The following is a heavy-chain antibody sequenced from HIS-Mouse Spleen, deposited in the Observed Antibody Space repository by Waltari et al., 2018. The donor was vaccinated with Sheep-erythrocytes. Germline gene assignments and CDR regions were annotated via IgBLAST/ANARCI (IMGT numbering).Heavy chain of an antibody. D-gene: IGHD1-7*01. V-gene: IGHV3-66*01. CDR3: ARDSNWNYAFDI. CDR1: GFTVSSNY. Sequence: EVQLVESGGGLVQPGGSLRLSCAASGFTVSSNYMSWVRQAPGKGLGWVSVIYSGGSTYYADSVKGRVTISRDNSKNTLYLQMNSLRAEDTAVYYCARDSNWNYAFDIWGQGTMVTVSS. J-gene: IGHJ3*02. CDR2: IYSGGST.